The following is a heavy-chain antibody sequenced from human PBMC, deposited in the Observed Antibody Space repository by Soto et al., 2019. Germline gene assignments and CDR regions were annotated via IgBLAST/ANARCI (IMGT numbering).Heavy chain of an antibody. CDR3: AHRTGYGAILDY. CDR2: IYWDDDK. Sequence: QITLKESGPTLVKPTQTRTLTCTFSGFSLSTSGVSVGWVRQPPGRALEWLALIYWDDDKHYSPSLKSRLTITKDTSKNRVDHTMPNMDPVDTATYYCAHRTGYGAILDYWGQGALVTVSS. V-gene: IGHV2-5*02. D-gene: IGHD4-17*01. J-gene: IGHJ4*02. CDR1: GFSLSTSGVS.